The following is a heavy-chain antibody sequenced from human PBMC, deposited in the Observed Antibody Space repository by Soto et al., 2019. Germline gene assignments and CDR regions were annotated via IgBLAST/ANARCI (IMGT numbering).Heavy chain of an antibody. J-gene: IGHJ5*02. CDR2: ISGVGGIT. V-gene: IGHV3-23*01. CDR3: AKAANLVVVVTWFDP. CDR1: GFTFSSYA. D-gene: IGHD2-15*01. Sequence: GSLRLSCAVSGFTFSSYAMSWVGEAPGKGLELVSAISGVGGITYYAVAVKGRFTIARDKSKNTLYLQMNSLRAEDTAVYYCAKAANLVVVVTWFDPCGQGTLVTAPQ.